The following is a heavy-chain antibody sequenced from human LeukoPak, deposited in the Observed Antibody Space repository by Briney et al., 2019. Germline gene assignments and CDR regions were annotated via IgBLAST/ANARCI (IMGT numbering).Heavy chain of an antibody. CDR2: IYYSGST. CDR1: GHSITSNYY. CDR3: ARGVEVVPAATAWFDP. V-gene: IGHV4-59*01. J-gene: IGHJ5*02. Sequence: SETLSLTCTVSGHSITSNYYWGWLRQPPGKGLEWIGYIYYSGSTNYNPSLKSRVTISVDTSKNQFSLKLSSVTAADTAVYYCARGVEVVPAATAWFDPWGQGTLVTVSS. D-gene: IGHD2-2*01.